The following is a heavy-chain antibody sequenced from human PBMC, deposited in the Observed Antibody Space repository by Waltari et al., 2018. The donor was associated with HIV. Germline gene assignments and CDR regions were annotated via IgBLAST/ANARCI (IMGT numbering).Heavy chain of an antibody. J-gene: IGHJ4*02. CDR1: GFTFRSYT. Sequence: EVQLVESGGGLVKPGGSPRLACAASGFTFRSYTMNWVRQAPGKGLEWVSSISYSSSHIYYADSLKGRFTISRDNAKNSLYLQMNSLRAEDTAVYYCARYGGYSGPTLDYWGQGTLVTVSS. V-gene: IGHV3-21*01. CDR2: ISYSSSHI. D-gene: IGHD5-12*01. CDR3: ARYGGYSGPTLDY.